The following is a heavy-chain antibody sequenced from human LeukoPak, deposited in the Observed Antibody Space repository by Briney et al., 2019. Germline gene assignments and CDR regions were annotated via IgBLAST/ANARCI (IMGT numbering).Heavy chain of an antibody. CDR2: LFHSGTT. Sequence: SETLSLTCTVSGDSVSTNLYYWGWIRQPPGKGLEWIGNLFHSGTTYYNPSLKSRVSISVDTSKNEFSLKLNSVTAADTAVSYCARQGYGRASFLDHCGQGTLVTVSS. CDR3: ARQGYGRASFLDH. V-gene: IGHV4-39*01. CDR1: GDSVSTNLYY. D-gene: IGHD3-16*01. J-gene: IGHJ4*02.